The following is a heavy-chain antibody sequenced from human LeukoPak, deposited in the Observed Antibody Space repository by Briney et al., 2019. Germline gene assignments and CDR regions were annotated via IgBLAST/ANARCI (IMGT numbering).Heavy chain of an antibody. J-gene: IGHJ6*02. V-gene: IGHV1-46*01. CDR3: ARDTRTMTAVTRGQHYYYGLDV. CDR2: INPSDGGT. D-gene: IGHD4-17*01. CDR1: GYTFTNYY. Sequence: ASVKVSRKASGYTFTNYYLHWERQAPGHGLEWMAIINPSDGGTYYEQKLQGRVTVTRDTSTSTVYMELSSLRSEDTAVYYCARDTRTMTAVTRGQHYYYGLDVWGQGTTVAVSS.